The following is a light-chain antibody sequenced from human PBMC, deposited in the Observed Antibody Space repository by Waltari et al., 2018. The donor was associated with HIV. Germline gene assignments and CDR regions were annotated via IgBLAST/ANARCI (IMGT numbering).Light chain of an antibody. Sequence: SYVLTQPPSVSVAPNQTATVACIGENIGVRDVHWYRQRSGQAPEVVIHDDRDRAPGIPGLIIASNSGDMATLTIASAEAGDEAVYYCQVWGATNDWVFGGGTKLTVL. J-gene: IGLJ3*02. CDR1: NIGVRD. CDR3: QVWGATNDWV. CDR2: DDR. V-gene: IGLV3-21*02.